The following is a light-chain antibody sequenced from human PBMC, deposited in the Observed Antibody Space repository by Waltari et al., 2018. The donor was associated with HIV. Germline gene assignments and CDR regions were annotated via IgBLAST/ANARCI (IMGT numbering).Light chain of an antibody. CDR2: HNH. Sequence: QSVMTQPPSASATPGQTVTISCSGSSSNIGTNTVNWYQQLPGPAPKLPSYHNHQRPSGVPDRFSGSKSGTSASLAISGLQSEEEAAYYCAAWDVSLSGRWVFGGGTKLTVL. V-gene: IGLV1-44*01. CDR3: AAWDVSLSGRWV. J-gene: IGLJ3*02. CDR1: SSNIGTNT.